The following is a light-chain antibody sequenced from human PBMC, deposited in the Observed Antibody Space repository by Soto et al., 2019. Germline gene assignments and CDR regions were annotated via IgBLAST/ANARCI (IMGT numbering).Light chain of an antibody. V-gene: IGLV2-14*01. J-gene: IGLJ1*01. Sequence: QSALTQPASVSGSPGQSITISCTGTSSDVGGYNYVSWYQQHPGKAPKLMIYDVSNRPSGVSNRFSGSKSGNTASLTISGLQAEDEADYYCSPAANVFGTGTKLTVL. CDR1: SSDVGGYNY. CDR3: SPAANV. CDR2: DVS.